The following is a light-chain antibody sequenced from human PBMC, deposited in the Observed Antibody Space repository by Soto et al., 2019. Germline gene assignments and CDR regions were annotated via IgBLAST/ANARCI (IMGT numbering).Light chain of an antibody. CDR1: GSDVGGYNY. V-gene: IGLV2-14*01. CDR3: FSYTSSPAYV. J-gene: IGLJ1*01. Sequence: QSALTQPASVSGSPGQSITISCTGTGSDVGGYNYVSWYQLHPGKAPKLMVYEVSNRPSGVSNRFSGSKSGNTASLTISGLHAEDEADYSCFSYTSSPAYVSGTGTKVTVL. CDR2: EVS.